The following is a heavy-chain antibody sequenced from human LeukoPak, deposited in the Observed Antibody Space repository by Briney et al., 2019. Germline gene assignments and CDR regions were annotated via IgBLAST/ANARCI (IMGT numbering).Heavy chain of an antibody. CDR3: ARNSGSADY. D-gene: IGHD1-26*01. V-gene: IGHV1-18*01. CDR2: ISAYDGNT. CDR1: GLTFSNYG. Sequence: ASVKVSCKASGLTFSNYGITWVRQAPGQGLEWVGWISAYDGNTNYVQKFQGRVTITADESTSTAYMELSSLRSEDTAVCYCARNSGSADYWGQGTLVTVSS. J-gene: IGHJ4*02.